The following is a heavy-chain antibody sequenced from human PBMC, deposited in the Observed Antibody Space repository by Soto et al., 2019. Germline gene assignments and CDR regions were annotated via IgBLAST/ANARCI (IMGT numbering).Heavy chain of an antibody. Sequence: QITLKESGPTLVRPTQTLTLTCTFSGFSLSTSGVGVGWIRQPPGKALEWLALIYWDDDKRYSPSLKSRLTITKDTSKTQVVLTMTNTDPVDTATYYCAHSRCGGDCLQSYSSHYYYGMDVWGQGTTVTVSS. CDR3: AHSRCGGDCLQSYSSHYYYGMDV. J-gene: IGHJ6*02. CDR2: IYWDDDK. V-gene: IGHV2-5*02. CDR1: GFSLSTSGVG. D-gene: IGHD2-21*02.